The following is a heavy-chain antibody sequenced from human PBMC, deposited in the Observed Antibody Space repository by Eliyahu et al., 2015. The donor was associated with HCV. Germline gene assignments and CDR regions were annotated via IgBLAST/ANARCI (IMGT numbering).Heavy chain of an antibody. CDR1: GFXFXXYY. V-gene: IGHV3-11*06. J-gene: IGHJ6*02. D-gene: IGHD2-21*01. Sequence: QVQLVESGGGLAKPGGSLRLSXAXSGFXFXXYYMXWIRQAPGKGXELVSYISTSSSYTNYADSVKGRFTISRDNAKNSLYLQMNSLRAEDTAVYYCARDRRNIISRRGMDVWGQGTTVTVSS. CDR2: ISTSSSYT. CDR3: ARDRRNIISRRGMDV.